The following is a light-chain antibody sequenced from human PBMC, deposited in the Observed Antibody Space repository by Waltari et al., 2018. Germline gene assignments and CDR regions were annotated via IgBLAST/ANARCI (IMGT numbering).Light chain of an antibody. CDR2: GAS. Sequence: EIVMTQSPVTLSVSPGERATLSCRASQIVSSHLAWDQEKPGQAPRLLIYGASTRATGIPARFSGSGSGTEFTLTISSLQSEDFAVYYCQQYYNWPRTFGQGTKVEIK. CDR1: QIVSSH. J-gene: IGKJ1*01. V-gene: IGKV3-15*01. CDR3: QQYYNWPRT.